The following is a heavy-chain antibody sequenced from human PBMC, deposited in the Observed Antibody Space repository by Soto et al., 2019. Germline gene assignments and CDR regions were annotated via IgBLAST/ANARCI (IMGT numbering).Heavy chain of an antibody. Sequence: EASVKVSCKASGYTFTSYYMHWVRQAPGQGLEWMGIINPSGGSTSYAQKFQGRVTMTRDTSTSTVYMELSSLRSEDTAVYYCARDLAFGFRSSRSLTYWGEEPRV. CDR3: ARDLAFGFRSSRSLTY. CDR2: INPSGGST. J-gene: IGHJ4*02. CDR1: GYTFTSYY. V-gene: IGHV1-46*01. D-gene: IGHD6-13*01.